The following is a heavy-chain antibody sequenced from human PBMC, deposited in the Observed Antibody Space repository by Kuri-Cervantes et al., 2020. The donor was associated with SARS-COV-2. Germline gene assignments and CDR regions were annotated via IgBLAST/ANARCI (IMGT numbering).Heavy chain of an antibody. J-gene: IGHJ3*02. Sequence: SETLSLTCAVFGGSFSGYYWSWIRQSPGKGLEWIGKINHSGSTNYNPSLSSRVTISVDMSKNQFSLRLSSVTAADTAVYYCARDQDDYSNYHAFDIWGQGTMVTVSS. CDR3: ARDQDDYSNYHAFDI. V-gene: IGHV4-34*01. CDR1: GGSFSGYY. CDR2: INHSGST. D-gene: IGHD4-11*01.